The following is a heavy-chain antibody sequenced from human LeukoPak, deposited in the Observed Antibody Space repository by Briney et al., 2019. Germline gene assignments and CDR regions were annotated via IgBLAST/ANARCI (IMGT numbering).Heavy chain of an antibody. CDR3: AKDSVRGSTSPYYFDY. CDR1: GFTFRSYG. CDR2: ISYDGSNK. J-gene: IGHJ4*02. V-gene: IGHV3-30*18. D-gene: IGHD2-2*01. Sequence: GRSLRLSCAASGFTFRSYGMHWVRQAPDKGLEWVAVISYDGSNKYYADSVKGRFIISRDNSKNTLYLQMNSLRAEDTAVYYCAKDSVRGSTSPYYFDYWGQGTLVTVSS.